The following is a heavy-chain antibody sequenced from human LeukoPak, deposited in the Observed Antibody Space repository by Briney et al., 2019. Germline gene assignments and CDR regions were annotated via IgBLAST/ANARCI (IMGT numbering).Heavy chain of an antibody. Sequence: ETLSLTCTVSGGSISSSSYYWGWIRQPPGKGLEWVSYISSSSSTIKYAESVKGRFTISRDNAKNSLYLQMNSLRDEDTAVYYCARDKDPDYWGQGTLVTVSS. CDR1: GGSISSSS. CDR2: ISSSSSTI. CDR3: ARDKDPDY. V-gene: IGHV3-48*02. J-gene: IGHJ4*02.